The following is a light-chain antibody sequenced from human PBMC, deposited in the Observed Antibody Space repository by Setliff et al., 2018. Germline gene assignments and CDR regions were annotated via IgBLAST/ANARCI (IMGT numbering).Light chain of an antibody. J-gene: IGLJ2*01. V-gene: IGLV2-14*01. CDR1: XXXXXXXXX. CDR2: XXT. Sequence: QSALAQPASVSGSPGQSITISCTGTXXXXXXXXXXXXXXXXXXXXXXXMIXXXTNRPSGISNRFSGSKSDNTASLTISGLQAEDEADYYCSSYLSSGNHVVFGGGTKVTVL. CDR3: SSYLSSGNHVV.